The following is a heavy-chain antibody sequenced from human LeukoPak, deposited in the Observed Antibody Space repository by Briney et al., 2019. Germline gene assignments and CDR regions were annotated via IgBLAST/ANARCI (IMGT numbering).Heavy chain of an antibody. V-gene: IGHV4-30-2*01. D-gene: IGHD5-12*01. CDR1: GGSISSGGYS. J-gene: IGHJ3*02. CDR2: IYHSGTT. Sequence: SQTLSLTCAVSGGSISSGGYSWSWVRQPPGEGLEWVGYIYHSGTTYYNPSLQSRVTISLDRSKNRFSLKLSSMTAADTAVYYCASGNTGYDRDAFDIWGQGTMVTVSS. CDR3: ASGNTGYDRDAFDI.